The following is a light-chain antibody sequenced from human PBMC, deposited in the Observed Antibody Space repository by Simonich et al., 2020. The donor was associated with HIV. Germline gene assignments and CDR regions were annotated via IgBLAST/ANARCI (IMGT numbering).Light chain of an antibody. CDR2: EVS. J-gene: IGKJ5*01. CDR3: MEGLHLPIT. Sequence: EIVMTQSPATLSVSPGETATLSCRASQSVSSNLASYQQKPGQAPRLLIDEVSSRFSGVPDRFRGSGSGTHFTLTISRVEAEYVGVYYCMEGLHLPITFGQGTRLEIK. V-gene: IGKV3D-15*01. CDR1: QSVSSN.